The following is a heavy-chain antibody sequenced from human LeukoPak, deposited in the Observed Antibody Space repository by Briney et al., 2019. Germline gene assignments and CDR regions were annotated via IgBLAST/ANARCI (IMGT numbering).Heavy chain of an antibody. CDR2: IYSGGST. V-gene: IGHV3-53*01. J-gene: IGHJ6*03. CDR1: GFTVSSNY. D-gene: IGHD2/OR15-2a*01. Sequence: GGSLRLSCAASGFTVSSNYMSWVRQAPGKGLEWVSVIYSGGSTYCADSVKGRFTISRDNSKNTLYLQMNSLRVEDTAVYYCARDTWAYYMDVWGKGTTVTISS. CDR3: ARDTWAYYMDV.